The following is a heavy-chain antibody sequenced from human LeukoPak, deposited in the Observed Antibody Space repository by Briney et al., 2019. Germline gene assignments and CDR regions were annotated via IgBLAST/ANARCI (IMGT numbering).Heavy chain of an antibody. CDR2: ISSSSSYI. CDR1: GFTFSSYS. CDR3: ARDVAPYYYDSSGYYNAFDI. J-gene: IGHJ3*02. V-gene: IGHV3-21*01. Sequence: PGGSLRLSCAASGFTFSSYSMNWVRQAPGKGLEWVSSISSSSSYIYYADSVKGRFTISRDNAKNSLLLQMNSLRAEDTAVYYCARDVAPYYYDSSGYYNAFDIWGQGTMVTVSS. D-gene: IGHD3-22*01.